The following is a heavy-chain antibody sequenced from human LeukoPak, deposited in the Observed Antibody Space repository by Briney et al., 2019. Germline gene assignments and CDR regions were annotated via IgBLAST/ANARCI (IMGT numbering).Heavy chain of an antibody. J-gene: IGHJ4*02. CDR2: IYTSGST. D-gene: IGHD3-10*01. CDR3: ARGKGDYYGSGSYYNPFDY. Sequence: SETLSLTCTVSGGSISSGSYYWSWIRQPAGKGLEWIGRIYTSGSTNYNPSLKSRVTISVDTSKNQFSLKLSSVTAADTAVYYCARGKGDYYGSGSYYNPFDYWGQGTLVTVSS. CDR1: GGSISSGSYY. V-gene: IGHV4-61*02.